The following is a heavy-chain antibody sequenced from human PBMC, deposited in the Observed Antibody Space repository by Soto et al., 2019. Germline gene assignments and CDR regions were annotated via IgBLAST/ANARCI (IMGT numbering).Heavy chain of an antibody. CDR1: GFTFSSYA. Sequence: PGGSLRLSCAASGFTFSSYAMTWVRQAPGKGLEWVSSISGSGGNTYNADSVKGRSTISRDNSKNTVDLQMNSLRAEDTAVYYCAKDRRYSYGLFDYWGQGALVTVSS. CDR2: ISGSGGNT. D-gene: IGHD5-18*01. J-gene: IGHJ4*02. CDR3: AKDRRYSYGLFDY. V-gene: IGHV3-23*01.